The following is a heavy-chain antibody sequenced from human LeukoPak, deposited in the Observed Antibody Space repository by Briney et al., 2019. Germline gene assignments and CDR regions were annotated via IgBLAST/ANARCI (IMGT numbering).Heavy chain of an antibody. J-gene: IGHJ4*02. Sequence: LSGGSLSLSCVASGFTFSSYTLHWVRQAPGKGLEWVAVMSYDGSHKFHADSVKGRFTISRDNSKNTLYLQMNSLRAEDTAIYFCARDVGGYAFDYWGQGTLVTVSS. CDR1: GFTFSSYT. D-gene: IGHD5-12*01. CDR3: ARDVGGYAFDY. V-gene: IGHV3-30*04. CDR2: MSYDGSHK.